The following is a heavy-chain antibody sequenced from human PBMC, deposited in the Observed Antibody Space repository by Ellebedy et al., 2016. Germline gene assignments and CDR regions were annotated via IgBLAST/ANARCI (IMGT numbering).Heavy chain of an antibody. CDR3: ARRGGSYYSYAFDI. Sequence: ASVKVSCKASGYTFISYYMHWVRQAPGQGLEWMGWINPNSGGTNYAQKLQGRVTMTTDTSTSTAYMELRSLRSDDTAVYYCARRGGSYYSYAFDIWGQGTMVTVSS. J-gene: IGHJ3*02. V-gene: IGHV1-2*02. CDR1: GYTFISYY. D-gene: IGHD1-26*01. CDR2: INPNSGGT.